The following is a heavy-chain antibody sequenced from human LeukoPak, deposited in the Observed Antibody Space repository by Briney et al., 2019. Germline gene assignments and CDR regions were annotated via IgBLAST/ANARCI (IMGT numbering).Heavy chain of an antibody. CDR1: GYSFTKYW. Sequence: GESLKISCKGSGYSFTKYWIAWVRQMPGKGLEWMGIIYPGDFDIRYSPSFQGQVTISADKSISTAYLQWSSLKASDTAMYYCARHFGYRGYDGDYWGQGTLVTVSS. D-gene: IGHD5-12*01. V-gene: IGHV5-51*01. J-gene: IGHJ4*02. CDR3: ARHFGYRGYDGDY. CDR2: IYPGDFDI.